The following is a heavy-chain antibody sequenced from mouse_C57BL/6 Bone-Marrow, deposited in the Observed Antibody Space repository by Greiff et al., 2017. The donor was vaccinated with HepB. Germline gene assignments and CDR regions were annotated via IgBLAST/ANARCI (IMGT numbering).Heavy chain of an antibody. D-gene: IGHD2-14*01. CDR2: INPYNGDT. CDR3: ARGGTPIYWYYDV. V-gene: IGHV1-20*01. CDR1: GYSFTGYF. Sequence: VHVKQSGPELVKPGDSVKISCKASGYSFTGYFMNWVMQSHGKSLEWIGRINPYNGDTFYNQKFKGKATLTVDKSSSTAHMELRSLTSEDSAVYYCARGGTPIYWYYDVWGTGTTVTVSS. J-gene: IGHJ1*03.